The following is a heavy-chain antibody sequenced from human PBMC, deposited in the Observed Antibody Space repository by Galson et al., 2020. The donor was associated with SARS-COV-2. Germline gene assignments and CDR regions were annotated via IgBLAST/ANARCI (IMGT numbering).Heavy chain of an antibody. CDR3: ARKGTSTFDI. J-gene: IGHJ3*02. CDR2: IYHTGST. CDR1: GNSISSVAYS. D-gene: IGHD1-1*01. Sequence: SESLSLTCDVSGNSISSVAYSWNWIRPPPGKGLEWIGYIYHTGSTYYNPSLKSRFSMSVDRSKTQFSLKLTSVTAADTAVYYCARKGTSTFDIWGQGTMVTVSS. V-gene: IGHV4-30-2*01.